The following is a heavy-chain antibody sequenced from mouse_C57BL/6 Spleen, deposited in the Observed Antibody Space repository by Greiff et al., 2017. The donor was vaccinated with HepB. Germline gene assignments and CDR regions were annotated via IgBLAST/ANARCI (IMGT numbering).Heavy chain of an antibody. J-gene: IGHJ4*01. CDR1: GFTFSSYA. CDR3: ARDPSAMDY. V-gene: IGHV5-4*01. Sequence: EVNVVESGGGLVKPGGSLKLSCAASGFTFSSYAMSWVRQTPEKRLEWVATISDGGSYTYYPDNVKGRFTISRDNAKNNLYLQMSHLKSEDTAMYYCARDPSAMDYWGQGTSVTVSS. CDR2: ISDGGSYT.